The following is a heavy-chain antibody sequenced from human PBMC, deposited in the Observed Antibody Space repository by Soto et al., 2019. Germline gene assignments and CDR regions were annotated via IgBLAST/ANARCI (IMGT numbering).Heavy chain of an antibody. V-gene: IGHV4-34*01. CDR2: INHSGST. D-gene: IGHD3-3*01. CDR1: GGSFSGDY. J-gene: IGHJ6*03. CDR3: ARGRKYYDFWSGYFRPDYYYYYMDV. Sequence: SETLSLTCAVYGGSFSGDYWSWIRQPPGKGLEWIGEINHSGSTNYNPSLKSRVTISVDTSKNQFSLKLSSVTAADTAVYYCARGRKYYDFWSGYFRPDYYYYYMDVWGKGTTVTVSS.